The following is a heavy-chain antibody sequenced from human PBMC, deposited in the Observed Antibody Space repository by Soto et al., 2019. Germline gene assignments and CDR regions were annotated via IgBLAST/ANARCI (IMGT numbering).Heavy chain of an antibody. CDR1: GGTFSTNA. V-gene: IGHV1-69*15. CDR3: TRAQDGYNYK. CDR2: IIPVFGTP. D-gene: IGHD5-12*01. J-gene: IGHJ4*02. Sequence: QVQLVQSGAEVKNPGSSVKVSCTASGGTFSTNAISWMRQHPGQGLEWVGRIIPVFGTPTYSQKFQGRATLIADESTSTVYLELRSLRIADTAVYYCTRAQDGYNYKWGQGTLVTVSS.